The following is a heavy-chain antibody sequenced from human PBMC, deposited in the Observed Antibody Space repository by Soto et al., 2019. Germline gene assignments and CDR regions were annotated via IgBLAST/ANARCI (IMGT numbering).Heavy chain of an antibody. CDR1: GYTFTSYD. V-gene: IGHV1-8*01. CDR3: AKDWGLSYGDLTYFDY. Sequence: ASVKVSCKASGYTFTSYDINWVRQAPGEGLEWMGWMNPSDGKVGYAQKFQGRLAMTRDTSIRTAYMELSSLTSEDTAVYYCAKDWGLSYGDLTYFDYWGQGTLVTVSS. CDR2: MNPSDGKV. D-gene: IGHD4-17*01. J-gene: IGHJ4*02.